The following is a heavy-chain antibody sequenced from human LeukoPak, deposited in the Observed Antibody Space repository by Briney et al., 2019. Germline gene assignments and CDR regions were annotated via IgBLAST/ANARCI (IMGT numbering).Heavy chain of an antibody. CDR3: ARVDRSAYCSSTSCYEFDP. J-gene: IGHJ5*02. V-gene: IGHV4-59*01. D-gene: IGHD2-2*01. CDR1: GGSINSYY. Sequence: SETLSLTCTVSGGSINSYYWNWIRQPPGKGLEWIGNIYYSGSTNYNPSLKSRVTISIDTSRKQFSLKLSSVTAADTAVYYCARVDRSAYCSSTSCYEFDPWGREPWSPSPQ. CDR2: IYYSGST.